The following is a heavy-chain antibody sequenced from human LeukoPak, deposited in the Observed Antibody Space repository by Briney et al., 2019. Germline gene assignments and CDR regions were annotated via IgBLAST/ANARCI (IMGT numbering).Heavy chain of an antibody. J-gene: IGHJ5*02. CDR3: AREVGYSSSYYGRFDP. D-gene: IGHD2-2*01. V-gene: IGHV1-2*02. CDR2: INPNSGGT. Sequence: GASVKVSCKASGYTFTGYYMHWVRQAPGQGLEWMGWINPNSGGTNYAQKFQGRVTMTRDTAISTFYMELSSLRSDDTALYFCAREVGYSSSYYGRFDPWGQGTLVIVSS. CDR1: GYTFTGYY.